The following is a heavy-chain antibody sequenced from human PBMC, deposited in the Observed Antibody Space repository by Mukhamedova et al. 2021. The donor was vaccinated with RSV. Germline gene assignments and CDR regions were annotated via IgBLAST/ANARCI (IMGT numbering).Heavy chain of an antibody. CDR3: ARDLIEFPPHAGASYAKLDYYYYGMDV. J-gene: IGHJ6*01. D-gene: IGHD2-2*01. V-gene: IGHV4-31*02. Sequence: QHPGKGLEWIGYIYYSGSTYYNPSLKSRVTISVDTSKNQFSLKLSSVTAADTAVYYCARDLIEFPPHAGASYAKLDYYYYGMDVW. CDR2: IYYSGST.